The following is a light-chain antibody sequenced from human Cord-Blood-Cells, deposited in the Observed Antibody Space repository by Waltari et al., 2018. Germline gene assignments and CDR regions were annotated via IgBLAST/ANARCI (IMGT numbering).Light chain of an antibody. V-gene: IGLV2-14*03. CDR1: SSDVGGYNY. J-gene: IGLJ3*02. CDR3: SSYTSSSTWV. Sequence: QSALTQPAAVSGSPGQSLTISCTGTSSDVGGYNYVSWYQQHPDKAPKLVIYYVSNRPSGVSNRFSGSKSGNTASLTISGLQAEDEADYYCSSYTSSSTWVFGGGTKLTVL. CDR2: YVS.